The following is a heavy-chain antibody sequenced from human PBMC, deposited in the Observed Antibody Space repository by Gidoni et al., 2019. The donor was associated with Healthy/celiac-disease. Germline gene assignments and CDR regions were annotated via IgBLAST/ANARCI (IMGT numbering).Heavy chain of an antibody. D-gene: IGHD3-10*01. V-gene: IGHV4-59*08. Sequence: QVQLQESGPGLVKPSETLSLPCTVPGGSIISYYWSWIRQPPGQVLEWMRYIYYSGSTNYNPSLKSRVTISVDTSKNQFSLKLSSVTAADTAVYYCARLLTSGFGAVYMDVWGKGTTVTVSS. J-gene: IGHJ6*03. CDR3: ARLLTSGFGAVYMDV. CDR2: IYYSGST. CDR1: GGSIISYY.